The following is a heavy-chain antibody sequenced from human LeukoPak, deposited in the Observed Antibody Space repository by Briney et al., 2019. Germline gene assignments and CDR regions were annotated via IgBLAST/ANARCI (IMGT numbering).Heavy chain of an antibody. Sequence: PSETLSLTCTVSGGSISSSSYYWGWIRQPPGKGLEWIGSIYYSGSTYYNPSLKSRVTISVDTSKNQFSLKLSSVTAADTAVYYCARHLKGSTVRGVIDYWGQGTLVTVSS. CDR2: IYYSGST. CDR3: ARHLKGSTVRGVIDY. J-gene: IGHJ4*02. D-gene: IGHD3-10*01. CDR1: GGSISSSSYY. V-gene: IGHV4-39*01.